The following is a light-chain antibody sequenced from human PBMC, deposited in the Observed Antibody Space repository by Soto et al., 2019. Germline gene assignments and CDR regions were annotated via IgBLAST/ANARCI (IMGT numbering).Light chain of an antibody. V-gene: IGKV1-5*01. J-gene: IGKJ1*01. Sequence: DIQMTQSPSTLSASVGDRVTITCRASQSISSWLAWYQQKPGKAPKLLIYGASSLESGVPSRFSGSRSGTEFTLTISSLQPDDFATYYCQQYNSYSGTFGQGTKV. CDR3: QQYNSYSGT. CDR2: GAS. CDR1: QSISSW.